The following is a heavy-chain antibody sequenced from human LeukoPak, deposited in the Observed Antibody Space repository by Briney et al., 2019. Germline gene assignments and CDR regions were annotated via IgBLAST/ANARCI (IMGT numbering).Heavy chain of an antibody. J-gene: IGHJ3*02. CDR1: GGSFSGYY. V-gene: IGHV4-34*01. CDR2: INHSGST. D-gene: IGHD2-2*02. Sequence: PSETLSLTCAVYGGSFSGYYWSWIRQPPGKGLEWIGEINHSGSTNYNPSLKSRVTISVDTSKNQFSLKLSSVTAADTAVYYCARVTIDIVVVPAAIEPLGTFDIWGQGTMVTVSS. CDR3: ARVTIDIVVVPAAIEPLGTFDI.